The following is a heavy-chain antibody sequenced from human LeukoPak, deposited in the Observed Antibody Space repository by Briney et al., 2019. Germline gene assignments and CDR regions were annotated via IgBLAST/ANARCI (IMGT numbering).Heavy chain of an antibody. CDR3: AWYGSAQHNWFDP. D-gene: IGHD3-10*01. CDR1: GGSFSGYY. J-gene: IGHJ5*02. CDR2: INHSGST. V-gene: IGHV4-34*01. Sequence: SETLSLTCAVYGGSFSGYYWSWIRQPPGEGLEWIGEINHSGSTNYNPSLKSRVTISVDTSKNQFSLKLSSVTAADTAVYYCAWYGSAQHNWFDPWGQGTLVTVSS.